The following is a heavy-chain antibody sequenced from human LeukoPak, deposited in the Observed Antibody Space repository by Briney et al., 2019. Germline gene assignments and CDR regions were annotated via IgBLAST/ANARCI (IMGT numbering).Heavy chain of an antibody. V-gene: IGHV3-30-3*01. CDR1: GFTFSRYA. D-gene: IGHD6-19*01. Sequence: PGGSLRLSCATSGFTFSRYAMHWVRQAPGKGLEWVALISYDANIGSNKYYADSVKGRFTISRDNSKNTLYLQMNSLRAEDTAVYYCARDDRVSSGWYSRRTHFDYWGQGTLVTVSS. CDR2: ISYDANIGSNK. CDR3: ARDDRVSSGWYSRRTHFDY. J-gene: IGHJ4*02.